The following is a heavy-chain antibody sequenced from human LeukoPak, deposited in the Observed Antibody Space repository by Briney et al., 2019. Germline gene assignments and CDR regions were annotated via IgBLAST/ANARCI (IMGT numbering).Heavy chain of an antibody. V-gene: IGHV3-21*01. CDR2: ISSSSGYI. CDR3: ARGAKDSWMDY. D-gene: IGHD6-13*01. CDR1: GFTFSSYS. Sequence: TGGSLRLSCAASGFTFSSYSMNWVRQAPGKGLEWVSSISSSSGYIYYADSVKGRFTISRDNAKNSLYLQMNSLRAEDTAVYYCARGAKDSWMDYWGQGTLVTVSS. J-gene: IGHJ4*02.